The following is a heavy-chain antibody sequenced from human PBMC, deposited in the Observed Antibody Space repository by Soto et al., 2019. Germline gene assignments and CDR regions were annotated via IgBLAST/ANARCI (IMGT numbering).Heavy chain of an antibody. CDR1: GFSLSTSGVG. CDR3: VRIRYGSGLFDY. D-gene: IGHD3-10*01. CDR2: IYWDDDK. V-gene: IGHV2-5*02. Sequence: QITLKESGPTLVKPTQTLTLTCNFSGFSLSTSGVGVGWIRQPPGKALEWLALIYWDDDKRYSPSLKSRLTITQDPSKNQVVLTMTNMDPVDTATYYCVRIRYGSGLFDYWGQGTLVTVSS. J-gene: IGHJ4*02.